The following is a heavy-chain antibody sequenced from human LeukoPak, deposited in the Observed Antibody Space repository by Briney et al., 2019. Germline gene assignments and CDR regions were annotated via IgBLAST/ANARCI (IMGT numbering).Heavy chain of an antibody. D-gene: IGHD6-19*01. J-gene: IGHJ4*02. V-gene: IGHV3-74*01. CDR3: ARGHSSGYYTDD. CDR2: IYDDGSKT. CDR1: GFTFSSHW. Sequence: GGSLRLSCAVSGFTFSSHWMHWVRQAPGKGLEWVSRIYDDGSKTNYAGSVKGRLTISRDNAKNSLYLQVNSLRADDTAVYYCARGHSSGYYTDDWGQTIPVTVS.